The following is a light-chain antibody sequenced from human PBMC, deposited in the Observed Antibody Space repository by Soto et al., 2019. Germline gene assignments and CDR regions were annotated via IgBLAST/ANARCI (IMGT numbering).Light chain of an antibody. CDR3: CSYAGSDTFV. J-gene: IGLJ2*01. CDR1: SSDVGTYNL. CDR2: EVN. V-gene: IGLV2-23*02. Sequence: QAVLTQPASVSGSPGQSITISCTGTSSDVGTYNLVSWHQHHPGKAPKLIIYEVNKRSSGVSNRFSGSKSGSTASLTISRLQAEDEANYYCCSYAGSDTFVFGGGTKLTVL.